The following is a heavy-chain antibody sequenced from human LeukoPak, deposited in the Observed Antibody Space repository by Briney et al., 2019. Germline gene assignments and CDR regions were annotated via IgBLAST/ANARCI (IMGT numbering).Heavy chain of an antibody. V-gene: IGHV4-30-2*01. CDR3: ARGGYYDFWSGYQTFDY. D-gene: IGHD3-3*01. CDR1: GGSISSGGYT. CDR2: IYHIGST. Sequence: PSETLSPTRAVSGGSISSGGYTWSWIRQPPGKGLEWIGYIYHIGSTYYNPSLKRRVTISVDRSKTQFSLKLSSVTAADTAVYYCARGGYYDFWSGYQTFDYWGQGTLVTVSS. J-gene: IGHJ4*02.